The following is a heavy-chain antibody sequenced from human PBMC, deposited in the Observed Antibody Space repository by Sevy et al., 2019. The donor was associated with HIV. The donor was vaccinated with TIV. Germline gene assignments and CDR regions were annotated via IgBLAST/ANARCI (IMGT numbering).Heavy chain of an antibody. CDR1: GFTFSNAW. V-gene: IGHV3-15*01. CDR3: TSHPYDYVWGSYRSNWFDP. CDR2: IKSKTNGGTT. D-gene: IGHD3-16*02. Sequence: GGSLRLSCAASGFTFSNAWMSWVRKAPGKGLEWVGRIKSKTNGGTTDNAAPVKGRFTISRDDSKNTLYLQMNSLKTGETAVYYCTSHPYDYVWGSYRSNWFDPWGQGTLVTVSS. J-gene: IGHJ5*02.